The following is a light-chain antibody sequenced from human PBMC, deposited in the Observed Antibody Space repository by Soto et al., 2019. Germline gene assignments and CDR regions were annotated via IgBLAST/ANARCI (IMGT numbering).Light chain of an antibody. Sequence: EMVLTQCPVTLSLSPGERATLFCRASQTFSNSFLSGFQQIPGQAPRLLIYGASMRATGIPDRFSGSGSGTDFTLTISRLEPEDFAVYYCQQCGSSSTFGQGTRLEIK. CDR2: GAS. CDR3: QQCGSSST. V-gene: IGKV3-20*01. CDR1: QTFSNSF. J-gene: IGKJ5*01.